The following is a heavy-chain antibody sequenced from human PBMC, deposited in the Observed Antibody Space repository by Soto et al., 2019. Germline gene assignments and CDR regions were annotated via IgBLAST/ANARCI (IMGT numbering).Heavy chain of an antibody. V-gene: IGHV4-34*01. J-gene: IGHJ5*02. CDR2: INHSGST. D-gene: IGHD3-9*01. Sequence: QVQLQQWGAGLLKPSETLSLTCAVYGGSFSGYYWSWIRQPPGKGLEWIGEINHSGSTNYNPSLKSRVTISVDTSKNQFSLKLSSVTSADTAVYYCARGPIFGSSRPSGGSDPWGQGTLVTVSS. CDR1: GGSFSGYY. CDR3: ARGPIFGSSRPSGGSDP.